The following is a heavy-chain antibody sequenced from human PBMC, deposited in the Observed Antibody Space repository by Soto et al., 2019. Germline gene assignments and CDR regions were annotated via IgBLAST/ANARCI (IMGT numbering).Heavy chain of an antibody. V-gene: IGHV4-4*02. CDR1: GDSVISNWG. J-gene: IGHJ4*02. Sequence: PSVPLSLTWAVSGDSVISNWGWGWVRQSPGKGVEWIADMRHSGNTNYSPSLESRVTLSVDKSKNQFYLEMNSMTAADTFVYDYVRRAGWYDMDSWGQGISVTVSS. D-gene: IGHD6-19*01. CDR3: VRRAGWYDMDS. CDR2: MRHSGNT.